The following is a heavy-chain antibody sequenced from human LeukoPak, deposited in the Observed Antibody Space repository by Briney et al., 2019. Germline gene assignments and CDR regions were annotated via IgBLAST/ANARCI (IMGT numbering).Heavy chain of an antibody. V-gene: IGHV3-11*01. Sequence: GGSLRLSCAASGFTFSDYYMSWIRQAPGKGLEWVSYISSSGSTIYYADSVKGRFTISRDNAKNSLYLQMNSLRAEDTAVYYCARDPVVVAARSPYYYYGMDVWGQGTTVTVSS. CDR2: ISSSGSTI. CDR1: GFTFSDYY. J-gene: IGHJ6*02. D-gene: IGHD2-15*01. CDR3: ARDPVVVAARSPYYYYGMDV.